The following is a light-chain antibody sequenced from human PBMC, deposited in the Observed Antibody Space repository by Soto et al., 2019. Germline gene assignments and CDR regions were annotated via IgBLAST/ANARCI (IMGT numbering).Light chain of an antibody. CDR2: AAS. J-gene: IGKJ2*01. Sequence: EIVMTQSPGTLSVSPGERATLSCRASQGIGTNLAWYQQRPGQAPRLLIYAASSRATDIPARFTGRGSGTEFTLTISSLQSEDFAVYFCQQYNNWPLYTFGQGTKLEL. CDR3: QQYNNWPLYT. CDR1: QGIGTN. V-gene: IGKV3-15*01.